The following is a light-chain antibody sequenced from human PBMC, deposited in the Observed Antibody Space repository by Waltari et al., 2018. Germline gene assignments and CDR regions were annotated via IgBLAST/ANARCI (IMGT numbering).Light chain of an antibody. CDR1: ISDVGCYNL. Sequence: QSALTQPASVSGSPGQSITISCTAPISDVGCYNLVSWYQQHPGKAPKLLILEVTERPSGVSNRFSGSKSGNTASLTISGLQAEDEADYYCCSYATSNTYVFGGGTNVTVL. J-gene: IGLJ1*01. V-gene: IGLV2-23*02. CDR2: EVT. CDR3: CSYATSNTYV.